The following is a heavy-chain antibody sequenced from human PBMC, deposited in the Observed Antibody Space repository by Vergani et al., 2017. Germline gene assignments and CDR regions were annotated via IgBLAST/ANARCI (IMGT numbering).Heavy chain of an antibody. D-gene: IGHD5-18*01. Sequence: QVQLQESGPGLVKPSETLSLTCTVSGGSISSYYWSWIRQPPGKGLEWIGYIYYSGSTNYNPSLKSRVTISVDTSKNQFSLKLSSVTAADTAVYYCARETGRGYGKSDWGQGTLVTVSS. CDR3: ARETGRGYGKSD. CDR1: GGSISSYY. CDR2: IYYSGST. V-gene: IGHV4-59*12. J-gene: IGHJ4*02.